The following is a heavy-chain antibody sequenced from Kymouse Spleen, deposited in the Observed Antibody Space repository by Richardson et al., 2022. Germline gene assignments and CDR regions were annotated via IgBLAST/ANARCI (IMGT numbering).Heavy chain of an antibody. CDR1: GGSVSSGSYY. CDR2: IYYSGST. Sequence: QVQLQESGPGLVKPSETLSLTCTVSGGSVSSGSYYWSWIRQPPGKGLEWIGYIYYSGSTNYNPSLKSRVTISVDTSKNQFSLKLSSVTAADTAVYYCARDYGSGSSNWFDPWGQGTLVTVSS. J-gene: IGHJ5*02. D-gene: IGHD3-10*01. CDR3: ARDYGSGSSNWFDP. V-gene: IGHV4-61*01.